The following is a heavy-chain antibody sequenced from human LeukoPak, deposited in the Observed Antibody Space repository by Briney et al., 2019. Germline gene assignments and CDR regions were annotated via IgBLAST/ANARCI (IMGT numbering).Heavy chain of an antibody. D-gene: IGHD6-13*01. CDR2: VNPNSGGT. Sequence: GASVKVSCKASGYTFTGYYMHWVRQAPGQGLEWMGWVNPNSGGTNYAQKFQGRVTMTTDTSISTAYMELSRLRSDDTAVYYCAREGVTAAGFNWFDPWGQGIPVTVSS. V-gene: IGHV1-2*02. J-gene: IGHJ5*02. CDR3: AREGVTAAGFNWFDP. CDR1: GYTFTGYY.